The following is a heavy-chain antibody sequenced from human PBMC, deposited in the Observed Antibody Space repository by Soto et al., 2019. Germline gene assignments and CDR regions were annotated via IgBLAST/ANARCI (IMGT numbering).Heavy chain of an antibody. J-gene: IGHJ4*02. CDR2: IFYSGGT. V-gene: IGHV4-59*01. Sequence: SETLSLTCTVSGDSIITYYCSLIRQPPGKGLQWIGYIFYSGGTAYNPSLKSRVTISLDMSKKQISLKLSSVTTADTATYFCARLQLVQKVIDYWGQGTLVTVSS. D-gene: IGHD1-1*01. CDR1: GDSIITYY. CDR3: ARLQLVQKVIDY.